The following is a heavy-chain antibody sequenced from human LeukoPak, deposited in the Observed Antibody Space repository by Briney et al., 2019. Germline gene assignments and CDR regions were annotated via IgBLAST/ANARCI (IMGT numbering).Heavy chain of an antibody. CDR2: IYYSGNT. J-gene: IGHJ6*03. Sequence: PSETLSLTCTVSGGSISGYYWSWLRQPPGKGLEWIGYIYYSGNTYYNPSLKSRVTISLDTSKNQFSLKMNSMTAADTAVYYCARVRSDYNYYYYYMDVWGKGTTVTISS. D-gene: IGHD4-11*01. CDR1: GGSISGYY. CDR3: ARVRSDYNYYYYYMDV. V-gene: IGHV4-59*01.